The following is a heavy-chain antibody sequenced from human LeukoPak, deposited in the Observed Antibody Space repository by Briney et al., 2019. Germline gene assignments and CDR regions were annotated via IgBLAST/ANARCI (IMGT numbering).Heavy chain of an antibody. D-gene: IGHD3-16*01. Sequence: SETLSLTCTVSGGSISSSSYYWGWIRQPPGKGLEWIGSIYYSGSTYYNPSLKSRVTISVDTSKNQFSLKLSSVTAADTAVYYCATPGSRGGGPRIFDYWGQGTLVTVSS. CDR1: GGSISSSSYY. CDR3: ATPGSRGGGPRIFDY. V-gene: IGHV4-39*01. CDR2: IYYSGST. J-gene: IGHJ4*02.